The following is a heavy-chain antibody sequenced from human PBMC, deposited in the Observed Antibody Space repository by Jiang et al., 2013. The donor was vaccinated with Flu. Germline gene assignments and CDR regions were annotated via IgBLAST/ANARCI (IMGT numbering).Heavy chain of an antibody. CDR3: TTVEGSSI. J-gene: IGHJ4*02. V-gene: IGHV3-15*01. Sequence: KTDGGTTDYAAPVKGRFTISRDDSKNTLYLQMNSLKTEDTAVYYCTTVEGSSIWGQGTLVTVSS. CDR2: KTDGGTT. D-gene: IGHD6-19*01.